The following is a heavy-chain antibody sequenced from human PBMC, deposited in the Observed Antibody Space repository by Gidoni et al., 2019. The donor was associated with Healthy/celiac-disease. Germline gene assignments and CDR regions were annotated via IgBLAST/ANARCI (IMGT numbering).Heavy chain of an antibody. Sequence: QVQLVESGGGVVQPGRSLRLSCTASGLTFSSDGMHWVRQAPGKGLAWVAVTWYDGNNKYYADSVKGRFTISRDNSKNTLYLQMNSLRGEDTAVYYCARDYGDFYFDYWGQGTLVTVSS. D-gene: IGHD4-17*01. CDR1: GLTFSSDG. J-gene: IGHJ4*02. V-gene: IGHV3-33*01. CDR3: ARDYGDFYFDY. CDR2: TWYDGNNK.